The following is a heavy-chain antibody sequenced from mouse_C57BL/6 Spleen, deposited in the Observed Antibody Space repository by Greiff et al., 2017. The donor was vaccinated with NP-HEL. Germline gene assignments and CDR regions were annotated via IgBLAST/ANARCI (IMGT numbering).Heavy chain of an antibody. J-gene: IGHJ4*01. CDR3: ATAYYSLYAMDY. V-gene: IGHV1-54*01. Sequence: QVQLQQSGAELVRPGTSVKVSCKASGYAFTNYLIEWVKQRPGQGLEWIGVINPGSGGTNYTEKLKGKATLTADKSSSTAYMQLSSLTSEDSAVYFCATAYYSLYAMDYWGQGTSVTVSS. D-gene: IGHD2-12*01. CDR2: INPGSGGT. CDR1: GYAFTNYL.